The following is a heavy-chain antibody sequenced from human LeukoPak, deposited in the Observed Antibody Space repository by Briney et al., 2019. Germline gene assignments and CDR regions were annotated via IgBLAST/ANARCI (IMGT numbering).Heavy chain of an antibody. J-gene: IGHJ4*02. CDR1: GFTFNTHW. CDR2: IRQDGSGE. D-gene: IGHD6-19*01. Sequence: GGSLRLSCAASGFTFNTHWMSWVRQAPGKGLEWVANIRQDGSGEYYVDSVRGRLTISRDNAKNSLYLQMNSLRVEDTAVYYCAKVRGTSGWYFDYWGQGTLVTVST. V-gene: IGHV3-7*01. CDR3: AKVRGTSGWYFDY.